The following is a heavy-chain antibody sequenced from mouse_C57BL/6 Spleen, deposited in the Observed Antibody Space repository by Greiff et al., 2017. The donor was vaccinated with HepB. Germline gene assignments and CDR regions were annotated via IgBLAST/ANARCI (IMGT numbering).Heavy chain of an antibody. D-gene: IGHD1-1*02. CDR3: ARDGRDYAMDY. V-gene: IGHV1-31*01. CDR2: IYPYNGVS. J-gene: IGHJ4*01. CDR1: GYSFTGYY. Sequence: EVKLVESGPELVKPGASVKISCKASGYSFTGYYMHWVKQSHGNILDWIGYIYPYNGVSSYNQKFKGKATLTVDKSSSTAYMELRSLTSEDSAVYYCARDGRDYAMDYWGQGTSVTVSS.